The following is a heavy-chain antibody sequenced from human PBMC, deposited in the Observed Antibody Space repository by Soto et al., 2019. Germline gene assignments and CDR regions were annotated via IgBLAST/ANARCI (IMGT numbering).Heavy chain of an antibody. J-gene: IGHJ4*02. CDR2: ISYDGSNK. CDR3: AKDVGPYDSSGYYGHY. Sequence: GGSLRLSCAASGFTFSSYGMHWVRQAPGKGLEWVAVISYDGSNKYYADSVKGRFTISRDNSKNTLYLQMNSLRAEDTAVYYCAKDVGPYDSSGYYGHYWGQGTLVTVSS. V-gene: IGHV3-30*18. CDR1: GFTFSSYG. D-gene: IGHD3-22*01.